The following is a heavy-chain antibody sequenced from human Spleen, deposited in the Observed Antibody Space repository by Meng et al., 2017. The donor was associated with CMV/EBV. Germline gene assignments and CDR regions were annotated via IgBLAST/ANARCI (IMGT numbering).Heavy chain of an antibody. J-gene: IGHJ6*01. CDR3: ARNSGQNYYYVLDV. V-gene: IGHV1-2*02. D-gene: IGHD5-12*01. CDR1: GYTFTAHY. CDR2: INPHSGDT. Sequence: ASVKVSCMASGYTFTAHYFHWVRQAPGQGLEWMGWINPHSGDTNYAQRFQGRVTMTRDTSITAAYKELTRLRSDDTALYYCARNSGQNYYYVLDVWGQGTTVTVSS.